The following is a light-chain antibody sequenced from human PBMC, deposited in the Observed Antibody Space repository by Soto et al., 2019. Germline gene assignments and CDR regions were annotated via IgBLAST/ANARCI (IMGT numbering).Light chain of an antibody. CDR3: SSYADSDTKV. CDR2: EII. J-gene: IGLJ1*01. V-gene: IGLV2-14*01. Sequence: QSVLAQPASVSGSPGQSITISCRGTSSDVGGYNYVSWYQQHPGKAPKLMIYEIIKRPSGVSTRFSGSKSDNTASLTISGLEAEDEAYYSCSSYADSDTKVFGTGTKVTVL. CDR1: SSDVGGYNY.